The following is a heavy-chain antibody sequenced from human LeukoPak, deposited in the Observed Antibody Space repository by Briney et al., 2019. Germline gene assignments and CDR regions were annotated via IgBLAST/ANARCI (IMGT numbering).Heavy chain of an antibody. D-gene: IGHD3-16*01. CDR1: GYSISSGYY. V-gene: IGHV4-38-2*02. Sequence: SETLSLTCTVSGYSISSGYYWGWIRQPPGMGLDWIGSIFHSGSTYYDPSLKSRVTISVDTSKNQFSLNLSAVTAADTAVYYCARGDLWGYMITFGGVPFDYWGQGTLVTVSS. CDR3: ARGDLWGYMITFGGVPFDY. CDR2: IFHSGST. J-gene: IGHJ4*02.